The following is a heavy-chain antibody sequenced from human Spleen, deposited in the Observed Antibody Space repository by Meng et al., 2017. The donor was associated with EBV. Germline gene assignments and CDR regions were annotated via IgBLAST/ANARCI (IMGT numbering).Heavy chain of an antibody. CDR1: GFSVSSDN. CDR2: IYSGGST. Sequence: EVQVGEAGGVLFQPGGSLRLSCAASGFSVSSDNMNWVRQAPGKGLEWVAVIYSGGSTYYTNSVRGRFNISRDNSKNTVYLQMKSLRAEDTAVYYCARQSKSTYYYFDYWGQGTLVTVSS. D-gene: IGHD1-26*01. J-gene: IGHJ4*02. V-gene: IGHV3-53*01. CDR3: ARQSKSTYYYFDY.